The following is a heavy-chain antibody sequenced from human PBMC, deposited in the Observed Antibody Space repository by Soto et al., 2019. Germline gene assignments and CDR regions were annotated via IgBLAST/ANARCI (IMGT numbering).Heavy chain of an antibody. CDR1: GFTFSGDA. CDR3: ARDYVMDV. J-gene: IGHJ6*02. V-gene: IGHV3-21*01. CDR2: ISTTSTYI. D-gene: IGHD3-10*02. Sequence: EVQLVESGGGLVKPGGSLRLSCAASGFTFSGDAMNWVRQSPGKGLEWVSSISTTSTYIYYADSVNGRFTISRDNANNSLHLQMNDLRAEDTAVYYCARDYVMDVCGQGTTVTVSS.